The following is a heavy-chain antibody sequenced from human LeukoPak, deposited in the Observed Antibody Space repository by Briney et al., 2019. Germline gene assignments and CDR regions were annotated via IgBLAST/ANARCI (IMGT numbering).Heavy chain of an antibody. V-gene: IGHV1-24*01. Sequence: GVSVKVSCKVSGYTLTELSTHWVRQAPGKGLEWMGGFDPEDGERIYAQKFQDRVTMTEDTSTDTAYMELRSLTSEDTAMYYCATALRLEALNLWGHGTMVTVSS. CDR2: FDPEDGER. J-gene: IGHJ3*01. D-gene: IGHD3-3*01. CDR3: ATALRLEALNL. CDR1: GYTLTELS.